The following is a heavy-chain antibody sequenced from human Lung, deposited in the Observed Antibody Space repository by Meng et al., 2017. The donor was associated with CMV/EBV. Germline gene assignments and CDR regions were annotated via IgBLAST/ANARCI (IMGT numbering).Heavy chain of an antibody. J-gene: IGHJ6*02. V-gene: IGHV3-53*01. Sequence: GEXXKISCAASGFTVSSNYMSWVRQAPGKGLEWVSVIYSGGSTYYADSVKGRFTISRDNSKNTLYLQMNSLRAEDTAVYYCARNNCSSTSCYSLYYYGMDVWXQGTTVTVSS. CDR1: GFTVSSNY. D-gene: IGHD2-2*01. CDR3: ARNNCSSTSCYSLYYYGMDV. CDR2: IYSGGST.